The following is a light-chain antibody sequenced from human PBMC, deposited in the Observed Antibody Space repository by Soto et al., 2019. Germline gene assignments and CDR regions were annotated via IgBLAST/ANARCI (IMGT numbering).Light chain of an antibody. CDR3: SSYTSSSTVV. J-gene: IGLJ2*01. CDR1: SSDVGGYNY. Sequence: QSALTQPPSASGSPGQSVTISCTGTSSDVGGYNYVSWYQQHPGQAPKLMIYEVTKRPSGVPDRFSGSKSGNTASLTISGLQAEDEADYYCSSYTSSSTVVFGGGTKLTVL. V-gene: IGLV2-8*01. CDR2: EVT.